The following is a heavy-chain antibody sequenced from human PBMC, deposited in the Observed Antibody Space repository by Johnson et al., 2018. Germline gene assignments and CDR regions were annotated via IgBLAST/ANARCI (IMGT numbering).Heavy chain of an antibody. J-gene: IGHJ1*01. D-gene: IGHD3-16*02. CDR2: VYSDGGT. CDR3: VRATRNYCYTTSCFDQYFQH. Sequence: VQLVESGGGLIQPGGSLRLSCAASGFSVSTNDLNWVRQAPGKGLEWVSVVYSDGGTSYADSVKGRFTISRDNSKNTLYLQMNSLRVEDTAVYYCVRATRNYCYTTSCFDQYFQHWGQGTLVTVSS. CDR1: GFSVSTND. V-gene: IGHV3-53*01.